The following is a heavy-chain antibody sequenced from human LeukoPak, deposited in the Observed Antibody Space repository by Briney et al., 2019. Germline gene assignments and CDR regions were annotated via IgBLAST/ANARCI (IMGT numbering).Heavy chain of an antibody. CDR3: AKDYGDSGHAFDI. D-gene: IGHD4-17*01. J-gene: IGHJ3*02. Sequence: SVKVSCKASGGTFSSYAISWVRQAPGQGLEWMGGIIPIFGTANYAQKFQGRVTMTRNTSISTAYMELSSLRSEDTAVYYCAKDYGDSGHAFDIWGQGTMVTVSS. V-gene: IGHV1-69*05. CDR2: IIPIFGTA. CDR1: GGTFSSYA.